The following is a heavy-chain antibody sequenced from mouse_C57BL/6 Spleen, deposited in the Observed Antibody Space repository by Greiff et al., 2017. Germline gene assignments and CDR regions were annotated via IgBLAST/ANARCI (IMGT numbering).Heavy chain of an antibody. CDR2: ISYDGSN. CDR3: ARDGTTVVPSGLGCY. J-gene: IGHJ3*01. D-gene: IGHD1-1*01. V-gene: IGHV3-6*01. Sequence: ESGPGLVKPSQSLSLTCSVTGYSITSGYYWNWIRQFPGNTLEWMGYISYDGSNNYNPSLKNRISITRDTSKNQFFLKLNSVTTEDTATYYCARDGTTVVPSGLGCYWGQGTLVTVSA. CDR1: GYSITSGYY.